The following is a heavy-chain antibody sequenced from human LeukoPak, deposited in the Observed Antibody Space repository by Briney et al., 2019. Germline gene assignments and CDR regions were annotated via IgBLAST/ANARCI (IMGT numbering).Heavy chain of an antibody. Sequence: GGSLRLSCAASGFTFSSYGMHWVRQAPGKGLEWVAFIRYDGSNKYYADSVKGRFTISRDNSKNTLYLQMNSLRAEDTAVYYCAKDHYDFWSGYVSYYYYYYMDVWGKGTTVTVSS. V-gene: IGHV3-30*02. D-gene: IGHD3-3*01. CDR2: IRYDGSNK. CDR1: GFTFSSYG. J-gene: IGHJ6*03. CDR3: AKDHYDFWSGYVSYYYYYYMDV.